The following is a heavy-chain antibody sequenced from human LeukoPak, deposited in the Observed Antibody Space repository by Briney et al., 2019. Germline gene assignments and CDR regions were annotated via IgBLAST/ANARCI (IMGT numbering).Heavy chain of an antibody. CDR1: GFSFSGYS. Sequence: PGGSLRLSCAASGFSFSGYSMNWVRQALGKGLVWVSSITGSSDHTYYADSVKGRFTISRDNTKNSLYLQLNNLRDEDTAVYYCASFTTSVLIKDFWGQGTLVTVSS. V-gene: IGHV3-21*01. D-gene: IGHD4-23*01. CDR3: ASFTTSVLIKDF. J-gene: IGHJ4*02. CDR2: ITGSSDHT.